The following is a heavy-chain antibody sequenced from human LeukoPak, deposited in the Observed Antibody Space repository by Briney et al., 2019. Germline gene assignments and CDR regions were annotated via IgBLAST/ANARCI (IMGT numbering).Heavy chain of an antibody. CDR2: IYSGGST. CDR3: ASGSGSYRTPYYYMDV. V-gene: IGHV3-53*01. CDR1: GFTVSSNY. D-gene: IGHD3-10*01. Sequence: GGSLRLSCVASGFTVSSNYMSWVRQAPGKGLEWASVIYSGGSTYYADSVKGRFTISRDNSKNTLYLQMNSLRAEDTAVYYCASGSGSYRTPYYYMDVWGTGTTVTVSS. J-gene: IGHJ6*03.